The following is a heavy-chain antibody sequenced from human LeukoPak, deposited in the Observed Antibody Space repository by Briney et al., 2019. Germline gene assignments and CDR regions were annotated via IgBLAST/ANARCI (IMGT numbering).Heavy chain of an antibody. CDR1: GGSISSGNYY. CDR2: IYTSGST. CDR3: ASEGRYYDSSGYEYFQH. Sequence: SETLSLTCTVSGGSISSGNYYWSWIRQPAGKGLEWIGRIYTSGSTTYNPSLKSRLTMSVDTSKNQFSLKLSSVAAADTAIHYCASEGRYYDSSGYEYFQHWGQGTLVTVPS. V-gene: IGHV4-61*02. D-gene: IGHD3-22*01. J-gene: IGHJ1*01.